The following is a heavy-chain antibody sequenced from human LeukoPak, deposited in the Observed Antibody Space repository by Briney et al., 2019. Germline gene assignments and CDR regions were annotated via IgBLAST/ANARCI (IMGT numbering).Heavy chain of an antibody. CDR2: LSGSGGST. CDR3: AKSNIVVVPAAIRIPYYFDY. Sequence: GGSLRRSCAASGFTFSSFAMSWLRPGPGKGREGGSALSGSGGSTYYADSVKGRFTISRDNTTTTLYLQMNSLRAEDTAVYYCAKSNIVVVPAAIRIPYYFDYWGQGTLVTVSS. J-gene: IGHJ4*02. V-gene: IGHV3-23*01. D-gene: IGHD2-2*02. CDR1: GFTFSSFA.